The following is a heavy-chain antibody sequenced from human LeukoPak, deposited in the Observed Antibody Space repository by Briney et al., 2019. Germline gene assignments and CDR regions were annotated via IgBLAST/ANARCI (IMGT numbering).Heavy chain of an antibody. CDR3: ARDDVAVTGALDF. J-gene: IGHJ4*02. D-gene: IGHD6-19*01. V-gene: IGHV3-33*08. CDR1: GFTFTIYA. CDR2: IWYDGSNK. Sequence: GGSLRLSCAASGFTFTIYAMSWVRQAPGKGLEWVAVIWYDGSNKYYADSVKGRFTISRDNSKNTLYLQMNSLRAEDTAVYYCARDDVAVTGALDFWGQGTLVTVSS.